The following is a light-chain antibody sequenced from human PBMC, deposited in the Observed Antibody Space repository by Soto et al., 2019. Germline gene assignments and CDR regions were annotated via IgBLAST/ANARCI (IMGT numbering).Light chain of an antibody. Sequence: QCVLTQPPSVSAAPGQKVTISCSGSSSNIGNEYVSWYQHLPGTAPKLVIYDNNKRPSGIPDRFSGSKSGTSATLDITGPQTGDEAEYYCATWDSSLSGVVFGGGTKLTVL. CDR2: DNN. CDR1: SSNIGNEY. V-gene: IGLV1-51*01. J-gene: IGLJ2*01. CDR3: ATWDSSLSGVV.